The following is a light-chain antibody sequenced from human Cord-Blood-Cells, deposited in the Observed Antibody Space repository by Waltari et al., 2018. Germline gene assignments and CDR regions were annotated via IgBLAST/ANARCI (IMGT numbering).Light chain of an antibody. J-gene: IGKJ1*01. CDR1: QSISSW. CDR3: QQYNSYWT. Sequence: DIQMTQSPSTLSASVGDSVTLTRLASQSISSWLAWYQQKPGKAPKLLIYDASSLESGVPSRFSGSGSGTEFTLTISSLQPDDFATYYCQQYNSYWTFGQGTKVEIK. V-gene: IGKV1-5*01. CDR2: DAS.